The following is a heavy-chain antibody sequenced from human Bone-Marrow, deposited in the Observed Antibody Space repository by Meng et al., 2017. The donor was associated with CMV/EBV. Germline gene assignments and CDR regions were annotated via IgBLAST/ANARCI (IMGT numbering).Heavy chain of an antibody. J-gene: IGHJ3*02. CDR1: GFTFSSYS. V-gene: IGHV3-21*01. CDR3: ARDCDASASFAFDI. D-gene: IGHD3-16*02. CDR2: ISSSSSYI. Sequence: GESLKISCAASGFTFSSYSMNWVRQAPGKGLEWVSSISSSSSYIYYADSVKGRFTISRDNAKKSLYLQMNSLRAEDTAVYYCARDCDASASFAFDIWGQGTMVTVSS.